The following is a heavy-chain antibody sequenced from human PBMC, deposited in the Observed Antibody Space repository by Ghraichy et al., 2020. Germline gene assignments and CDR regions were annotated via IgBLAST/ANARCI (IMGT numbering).Heavy chain of an antibody. V-gene: IGHV4-39*01. CDR2: IYHDGNT. CDR1: GDSFGSRSYY. J-gene: IGHJ4*02. CDR3: AQTTVNDYFDS. Sequence: SETLSLTCTVSGDSFGSRSYYWGWIRQSPGRGLEWIGSIYHDGNTYYNPSLKSQVTISVDTSKNQFSLKLSSVTAADTAVYYCAQTTVNDYFDSWGQGTVVTVSS. D-gene: IGHD4-11*01.